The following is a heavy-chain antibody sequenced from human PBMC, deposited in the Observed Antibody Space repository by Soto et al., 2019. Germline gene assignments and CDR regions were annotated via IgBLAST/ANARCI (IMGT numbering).Heavy chain of an antibody. J-gene: IGHJ4*02. D-gene: IGHD3-22*01. V-gene: IGHV5-10-1*01. CDR1: GYSFAGYW. CDR3: ARQIYDSDTGPNFQYYFDS. Sequence: GESLKISCKGSGYSFAGYWITWVRQKPGKGLEWIGRIDPSDSHTYYSPCFRGHVTISATKSITTVFLQWSSLRASDTAMYYCARQIYDSDTGPNFQYYFDSWGQGTPVTVSS. CDR2: IDPSDSHT.